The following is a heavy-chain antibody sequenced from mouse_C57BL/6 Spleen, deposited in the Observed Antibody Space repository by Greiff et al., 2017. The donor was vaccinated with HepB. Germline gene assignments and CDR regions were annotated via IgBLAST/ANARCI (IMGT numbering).Heavy chain of an antibody. J-gene: IGHJ3*01. D-gene: IGHD2-10*01. CDR3: TRTYYGNYEFAY. CDR2: IDPETGGT. Sequence: QVQLQQSGAELVRPGASVTLSCKASGYTFTDYEMHWVKHTPVHGLEWIGAIDPETGGTAYNQKFKGKAILTADKSSSTAYMELRSLTSEDSAVYYCTRTYYGNYEFAYWGQGTLVTVSA. V-gene: IGHV1-15*01. CDR1: GYTFTDYE.